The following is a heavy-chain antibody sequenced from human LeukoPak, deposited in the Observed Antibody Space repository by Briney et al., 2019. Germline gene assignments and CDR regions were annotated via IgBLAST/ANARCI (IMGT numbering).Heavy chain of an antibody. Sequence: RSSETLSPTCTVSGGSISSGDYYWSWIRQPPGKGLEWIGYIYYSGSTYYNPSLKSRVTISVDTSKNQFSLKLSSVTAADTAVYYCARDRADTAMVSDAFDIWGQGTMVTVSS. CDR3: ARDRADTAMVSDAFDI. J-gene: IGHJ3*02. D-gene: IGHD5-18*01. CDR2: IYYSGST. CDR1: GGSISSGDYY. V-gene: IGHV4-31*03.